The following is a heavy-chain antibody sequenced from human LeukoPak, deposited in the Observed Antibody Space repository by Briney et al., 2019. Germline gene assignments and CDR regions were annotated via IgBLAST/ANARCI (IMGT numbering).Heavy chain of an antibody. D-gene: IGHD1-26*01. CDR2: ISSSGSTI. J-gene: IGHJ4*02. V-gene: IGHV3-11*01. CDR1: GFTFSDYY. Sequence: AGGSLRLSFAASGFTFSDYYISSIRQAPGKGLEWGSYISSSGSTIYYADSVKGRFTISRHNAKNSLYLQMNSLRAEDTAVYYCARDGPSGSYEDWGQGTLVTVSS. CDR3: ARDGPSGSYED.